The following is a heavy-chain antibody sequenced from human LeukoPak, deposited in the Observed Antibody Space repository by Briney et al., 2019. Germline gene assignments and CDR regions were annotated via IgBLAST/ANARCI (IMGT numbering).Heavy chain of an antibody. Sequence: SVKVSCKASGGTFSSYAISWVRQAPGQGLEWMGGIIPIFGTANYAQKFQGRVTITADKSTSTAYMELSSLRSEDTAVYYCARDTYYYGSGSYSSGAFDIWGQGTMVTVSS. CDR1: GGTFSSYA. CDR2: IIPIFGTA. CDR3: ARDTYYYGSGSYSSGAFDI. D-gene: IGHD3-10*01. J-gene: IGHJ3*02. V-gene: IGHV1-69*06.